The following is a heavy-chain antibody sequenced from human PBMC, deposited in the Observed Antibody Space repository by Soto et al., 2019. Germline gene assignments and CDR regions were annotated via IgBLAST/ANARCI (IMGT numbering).Heavy chain of an antibody. V-gene: IGHV3-23*01. D-gene: IGHD3-16*01. CDR3: AKDRRAGGNPAFYFDF. J-gene: IGHJ4*02. CDR2: ISATGGGT. Sequence: GGSLRLSCAASGFNFSNYAMSWVRQAPGKGLEWVSLISATGGGTYYADSVKGRFTISRDNSHNTLYLQVHSLTAEDTAVYYCAKDRRAGGNPAFYFDFWGQGAQVTVSS. CDR1: GFNFSNYA.